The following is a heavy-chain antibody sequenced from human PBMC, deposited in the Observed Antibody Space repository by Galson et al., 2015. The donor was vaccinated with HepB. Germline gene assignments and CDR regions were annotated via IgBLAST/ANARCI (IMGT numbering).Heavy chain of an antibody. D-gene: IGHD6-19*01. Sequence: SVKVSRKASGYTFTNYAMHWVRQAPGQGLEWMGWVNGGNGDTKYSQKFQGRVTFTRDTSASTAYMELSSLRSEDTAVYYCASGIAVAGYYFDYWGQGTLVTVSS. V-gene: IGHV1-3*01. CDR3: ASGIAVAGYYFDY. CDR1: GYTFTNYA. J-gene: IGHJ4*02. CDR2: VNGGNGDT.